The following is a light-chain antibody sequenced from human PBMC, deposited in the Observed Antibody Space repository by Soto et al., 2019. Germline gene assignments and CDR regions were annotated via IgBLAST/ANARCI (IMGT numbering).Light chain of an antibody. CDR1: QSIRSN. V-gene: IGKV3-15*01. CDR2: GAS. CDR3: QQNLGVHT. J-gene: IGKJ1*01. Sequence: EIVMTQSPATLSVSPGDRVTLSCRASQSIRSNSAWYQQKPGQAPRLLIYGASTRATGIPGRFSGSGSGTDFTLTISSLEPEDSAVYYCQQNLGVHTFGQGTKVDI.